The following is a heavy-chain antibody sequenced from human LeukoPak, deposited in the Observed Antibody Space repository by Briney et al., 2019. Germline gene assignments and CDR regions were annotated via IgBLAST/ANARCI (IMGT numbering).Heavy chain of an antibody. CDR3: ARGVYYDFWSGYYPAYWLDP. Sequence: SETLSLTCTVSGGSISSYYWSWIRQPPGKGLEWIGYIYYSGSTNYNPSLKSRVTISVDTSKNQFSLKLSSVTAADTAVYYCARGVYYDFWSGYYPAYWLDPWGQGTLVTVSS. CDR2: IYYSGST. V-gene: IGHV4-59*01. D-gene: IGHD3-3*01. CDR1: GGSISSYY. J-gene: IGHJ5*02.